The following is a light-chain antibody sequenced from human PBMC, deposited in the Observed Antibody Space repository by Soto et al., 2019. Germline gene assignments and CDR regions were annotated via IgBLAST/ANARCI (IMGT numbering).Light chain of an antibody. CDR3: QQYGITPLP. V-gene: IGKV3-20*01. CDR1: QSVSSSY. J-gene: IGKJ4*01. CDR2: GAS. Sequence: EIVLTQSPGTQSLSPGERATLSCRASQSVSSSYLAWYQQKPGQAPRLLIYGASSRATGIPDRFSGSGSGTDFILTISRLEPEDFAVYYCQQYGITPLPFGGGTKVDIK.